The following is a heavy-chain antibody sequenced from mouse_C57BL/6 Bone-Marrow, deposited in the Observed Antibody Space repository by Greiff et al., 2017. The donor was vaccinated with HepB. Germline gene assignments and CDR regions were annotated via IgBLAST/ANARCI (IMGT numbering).Heavy chain of an antibody. CDR1: GFTFSDYY. D-gene: IGHD2-4*01. V-gene: IGHV5-12*01. CDR2: ISNGGGST. J-gene: IGHJ3*01. Sequence: EVMLVESGGGLVQPGGSLKLSCAASGFTFSDYYMYWVRQTPEKRLEWVAYISNGGGSTYYPDTVKGRFTISRANAKNTLYLQMSRLKSEDTAMYYCARHGPWRDYDGGFAYWGQGTLVTVSA. CDR3: ARHGPWRDYDGGFAY.